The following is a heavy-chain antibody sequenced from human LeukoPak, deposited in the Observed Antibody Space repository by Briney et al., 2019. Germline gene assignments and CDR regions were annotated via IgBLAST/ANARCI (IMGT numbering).Heavy chain of an antibody. D-gene: IGHD2-2*01. CDR3: ARAELGYCSSASCYLTAVIAFDI. CDR2: IWYDGSNK. J-gene: IGHJ3*02. V-gene: IGHV3-33*01. Sequence: GRSLRLSCAASGFTFSNYGMHWVRQAPGKGLEWVALIWYDGSNKYYTDSVKGRLTISRDNSKNTLYLQMNSLRAEDTALYYCARAELGYCSSASCYLTAVIAFDIWGQGTMVTVSS. CDR1: GFTFSNYG.